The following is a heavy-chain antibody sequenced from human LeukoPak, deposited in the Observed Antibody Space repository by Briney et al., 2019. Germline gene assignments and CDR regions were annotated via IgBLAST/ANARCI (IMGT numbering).Heavy chain of an antibody. D-gene: IGHD5-18*01. CDR2: VNSDGFST. CDR3: AKEGRRGYSYGPLDY. Sequence: GGSLRLSCAAYGFTFSRYWMHWVRQAPGKGLVWVARVNSDGFSTTYADSVKGRFTISRDNSKNTLYLQMNSLRAEDTAVYYCAKEGRRGYSYGPLDYWGQGTLVTVSS. V-gene: IGHV3-74*03. CDR1: GFTFSRYW. J-gene: IGHJ4*02.